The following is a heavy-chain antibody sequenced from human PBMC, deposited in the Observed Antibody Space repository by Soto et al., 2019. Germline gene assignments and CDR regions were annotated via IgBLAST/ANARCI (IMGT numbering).Heavy chain of an antibody. D-gene: IGHD3-22*01. Sequence: LSLTCAVSGGPISSSNWWSWVRQPPGKGLEWIGEIYHSGSTNYNPSLKSRVTISVDKSKNQFSLKLSSVTAADTAVYYCAGGVGYYYDSSGPDPFDYWGQGTLVTVSS. V-gene: IGHV4-4*02. CDR1: GGPISSSNW. CDR3: AGGVGYYYDSSGPDPFDY. CDR2: IYHSGST. J-gene: IGHJ4*02.